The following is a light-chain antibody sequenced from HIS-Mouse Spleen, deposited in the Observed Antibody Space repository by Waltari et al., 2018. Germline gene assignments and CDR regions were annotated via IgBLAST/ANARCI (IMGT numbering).Light chain of an antibody. CDR3: SSYAGSNNYV. J-gene: IGLJ1*01. Sequence: QSALTQPPSASGSPGQSVTISCTGTSSHFGVYTYVSWYQQHPGKAPKLMIYEVSKRPSGVPDRFSGSKSGNTASLTVSGLQAEDEADYYCSSYAGSNNYVFGTGTKVTVL. CDR1: SSHFGVYTY. CDR2: EVS. V-gene: IGLV2-8*01.